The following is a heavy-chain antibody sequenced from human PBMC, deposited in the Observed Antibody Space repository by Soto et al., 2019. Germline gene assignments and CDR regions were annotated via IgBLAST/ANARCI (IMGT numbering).Heavy chain of an antibody. V-gene: IGHV3-23*01. Sequence: EVQLWESGGDLVQPGGSLRLSCAASGFPFSAFAMNWVRQAPGKGLEWVSGIGGSGASIYYADSVKGRFSISRDNFKNTVYLQLNSLRDDDTGVYYSARSVPHLSWFDSWGQGTLVTVSS. J-gene: IGHJ5*01. CDR1: GFPFSAFA. CDR2: IGGSGASI. CDR3: ARSVPHLSWFDS.